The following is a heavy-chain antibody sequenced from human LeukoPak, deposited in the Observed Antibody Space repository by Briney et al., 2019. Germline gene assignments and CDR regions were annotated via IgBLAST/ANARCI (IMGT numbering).Heavy chain of an antibody. CDR1: GGSISSYY. Sequence: PSETLSLTCTVSGGSISSYYWSWIRQPPGKGLEWIGYIYYSGSTNYNPSLKSRVTISVDTSKNQSSLKLSAVTAADTAVYYCARVGIAAAGSEFDYWGQGTLVTVSS. J-gene: IGHJ4*02. CDR2: IYYSGST. D-gene: IGHD6-13*01. V-gene: IGHV4-59*01. CDR3: ARVGIAAAGSEFDY.